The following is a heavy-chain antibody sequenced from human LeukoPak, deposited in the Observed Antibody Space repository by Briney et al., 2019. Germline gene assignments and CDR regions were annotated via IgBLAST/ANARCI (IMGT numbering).Heavy chain of an antibody. CDR1: GGSISSGDYY. CDR2: IYYSGST. D-gene: IGHD3-16*01. Sequence: PSETLSLTCTVSGGSISSGDYYWSWIRQPPGKGLEWIGYIYYSGSTYYNPSLKSRVTISVDTSKNQFSLKLSSVTAADTAVYYCARADPGDYRGAFDIWGQGTMVTVSS. J-gene: IGHJ3*02. CDR3: ARADPGDYRGAFDI. V-gene: IGHV4-30-4*08.